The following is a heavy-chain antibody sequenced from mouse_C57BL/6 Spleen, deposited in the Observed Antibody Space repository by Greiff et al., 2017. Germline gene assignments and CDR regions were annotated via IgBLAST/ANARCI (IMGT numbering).Heavy chain of an antibody. Sequence: EVKLQEPGGGLVKPGGSLSISCAASGSTFTDYYMSWVRQPPGKALEWLGVIRNKANGYRTEYSAAVKGRFTISRDNYQSILYLQMNALRAEDGASYYCARYEDYDYSGFAYWGQGTLVTVAA. CDR1: GSTFTDYY. D-gene: IGHD2-4*01. J-gene: IGHJ3*01. CDR2: IRNKANGYRT. CDR3: ARYEDYDYSGFAY. V-gene: IGHV7-3*01.